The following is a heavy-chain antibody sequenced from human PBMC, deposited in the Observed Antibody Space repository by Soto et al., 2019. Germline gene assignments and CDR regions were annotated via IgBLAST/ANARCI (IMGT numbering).Heavy chain of an antibody. CDR2: IIPSGGIA. Sequence: GASVKVSCKASGGTFSSYTIRWARQAPGQGLEWVGRIIPSGGIASYAQKFQGRVSMTTDTSTTTAYMELSGLTPEDTAVYYCALWLGRISTADFWSGPLDRWGQGTPVTVSS. CDR3: ALWLGRISTADFWSGPLDR. V-gene: IGHV1-69*02. CDR1: GGTFSSYT. J-gene: IGHJ5*02. D-gene: IGHD3-3*01.